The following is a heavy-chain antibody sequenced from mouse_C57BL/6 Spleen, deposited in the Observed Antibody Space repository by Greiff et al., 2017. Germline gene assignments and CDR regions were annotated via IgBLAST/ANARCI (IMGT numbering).Heavy chain of an antibody. Sequence: EVNVVESGGGLVKPGGSLKLSCAASGFTFSSYAMSWVRQTPEKRLEWVATISDGGSYTYYPDNVKGRFTISRDNAKNNLYLQMSHLKSEDTAMYYCARGDDYDVEGYDYWGQGTTLTVSS. CDR2: ISDGGSYT. V-gene: IGHV5-4*03. D-gene: IGHD2-4*01. CDR3: ARGDDYDVEGYDY. J-gene: IGHJ2*01. CDR1: GFTFSSYA.